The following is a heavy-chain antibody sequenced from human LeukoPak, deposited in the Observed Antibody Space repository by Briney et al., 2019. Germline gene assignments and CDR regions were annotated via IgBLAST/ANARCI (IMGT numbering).Heavy chain of an antibody. CDR2: IDPSDSYT. D-gene: IGHD2-15*01. V-gene: IGHV5-10-1*01. Sequence: GESLKISCKGSGYSFTTYWITWVRQMPGKGLEWMGRIDPSDSYTNYSPSFQGHVTISADRSISTAYLQWSSLKASDSAMYYCARLEDDYGDYWGQGTLVTVSS. CDR1: GYSFTTYW. J-gene: IGHJ4*02. CDR3: ARLEDDYGDY.